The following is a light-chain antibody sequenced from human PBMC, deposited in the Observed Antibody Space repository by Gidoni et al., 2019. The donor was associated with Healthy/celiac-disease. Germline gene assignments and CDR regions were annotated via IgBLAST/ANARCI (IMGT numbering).Light chain of an antibody. Sequence: EILLPQSPATLSLSPGERATLSCRASQSVSSYLAWYQQKPGQAPRLLIYDASNRATGIPARFRGSGSGTDFTLTISSLEPEDFAVYYCQQRSNWPRGTFGQGTKVGNQT. CDR3: QQRSNWPRGT. J-gene: IGKJ1*01. CDR2: DAS. V-gene: IGKV3-11*01. CDR1: QSVSSY.